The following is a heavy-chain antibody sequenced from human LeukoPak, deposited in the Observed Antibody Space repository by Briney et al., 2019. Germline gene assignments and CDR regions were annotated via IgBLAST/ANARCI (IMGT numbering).Heavy chain of an antibody. V-gene: IGHV3-48*03. CDR1: GFTFSSYE. CDR2: ISSSGSTI. D-gene: IGHD2-2*01. Sequence: GGSLRLSCAASGFTFSSYEMNWVRQAPGKGLEWVSYISSSGSTIYYADSVKGRFTISRDNAKNSLYLQMNSLRAEDAAVYYCARGFIVVVPAAIYWGQGTLVTVSS. CDR3: ARGFIVVVPAAIY. J-gene: IGHJ4*02.